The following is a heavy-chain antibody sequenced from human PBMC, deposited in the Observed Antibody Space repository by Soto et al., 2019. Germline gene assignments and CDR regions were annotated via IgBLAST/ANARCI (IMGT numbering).Heavy chain of an antibody. J-gene: IGHJ5*02. CDR2: ISGSGGST. Sequence: PGGSLRLSCAASGFTFSRYAMSWVRQAPGKGLEWVSAISGSGGSTYYADSVKGRFTISRDNSKNTLYLQMNSLRAEDTAVYYCAKGSVVPAAIDWFDPWGQGTLVTVSS. CDR3: AKGSVVPAAIDWFDP. CDR1: GFTFSRYA. V-gene: IGHV3-23*01. D-gene: IGHD2-2*01.